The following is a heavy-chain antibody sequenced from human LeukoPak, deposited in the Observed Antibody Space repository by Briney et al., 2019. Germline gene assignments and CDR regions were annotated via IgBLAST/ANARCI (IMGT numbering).Heavy chain of an antibody. V-gene: IGHV3-23*01. D-gene: IGHD3-22*01. J-gene: IGHJ3*02. CDR3: AKGVNYYDSSGYYLHDAFDI. CDR1: GFTFSSYA. Sequence: GGSLRLSCAASGFTFSSYAMSWVRQAPGKGLEWVSAISGSGGSTYYADSVKGRFTISRDNSKNTLYLQMNSLRAEGTAVYYCAKGVNYYDSSGYYLHDAFDIWGQGTMVTVSS. CDR2: ISGSGGST.